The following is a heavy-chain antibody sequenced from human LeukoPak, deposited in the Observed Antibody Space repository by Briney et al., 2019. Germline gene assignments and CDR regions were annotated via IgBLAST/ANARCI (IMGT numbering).Heavy chain of an antibody. J-gene: IGHJ4*02. V-gene: IGHV3-7*01. CDR1: GFTFSTYY. CDR2: IRQDGSGK. D-gene: IGHD6-19*01. Sequence: GGSLRLSCTASGFTFSTYYMAWVRQAPGKGLEWVANIRQDGSGKFYADPVKGRFTISRDNAKNSLFLQMNSLRAEDTAVYFCARWLYNSGWAIDYWGQGTLVTVSS. CDR3: ARWLYNSGWAIDY.